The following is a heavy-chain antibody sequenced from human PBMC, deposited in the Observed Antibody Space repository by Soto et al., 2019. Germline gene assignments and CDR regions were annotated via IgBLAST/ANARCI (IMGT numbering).Heavy chain of an antibody. CDR2: IYYSAST. D-gene: IGHD6-25*01. V-gene: IGHV4-30-4*01. Sequence: PSETLSLTCTVSGGSISSGDYYWSWIRQPPGKGLEWIGYIYYSASTYYNPSLKSRVTISVDTTKNQFSLQLDSVTAADTAVYYCGKSYSGPFDPWGQGALVTVSS. CDR1: GGSISSGDYY. J-gene: IGHJ5*02. CDR3: GKSYSGPFDP.